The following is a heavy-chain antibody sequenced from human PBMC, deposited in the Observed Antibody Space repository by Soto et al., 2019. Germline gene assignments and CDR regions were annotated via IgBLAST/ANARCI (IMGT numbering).Heavy chain of an antibody. CDR2: INHSGST. CDR3: AREYGDYGVIDY. Sequence: SETLSLTCAVYGGSFSCYYWSWIRQPPGKGLEWIGEINHSGSTNYNPSLKSRVTISVDTSKNQFSLKLSSVTAADTAVYYCAREYGDYGVIDYWGQGTLVTSPQ. CDR1: GGSFSCYY. J-gene: IGHJ4*02. V-gene: IGHV4-34*01. D-gene: IGHD4-17*01.